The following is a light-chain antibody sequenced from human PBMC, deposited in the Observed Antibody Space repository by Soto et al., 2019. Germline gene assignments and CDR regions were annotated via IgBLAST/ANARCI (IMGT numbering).Light chain of an antibody. CDR2: SDN. Sequence: QLVLTQPPSASGTPGQRVTMSCSGSSSNIGTNTVNWYQQVPGRAPKLLIYSDNQRPSGVPDRFSGSRSGTSASLAISALRSEDEADYYCAACDDALSGPVVFGGGTKLTVL. J-gene: IGLJ3*02. CDR3: AACDDALSGPVV. V-gene: IGLV1-44*01. CDR1: SSNIGTNT.